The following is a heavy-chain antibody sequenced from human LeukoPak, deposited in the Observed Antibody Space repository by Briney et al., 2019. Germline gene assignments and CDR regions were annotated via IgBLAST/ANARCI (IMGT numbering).Heavy chain of an antibody. D-gene: IGHD2-15*01. CDR3: TTDPHPLCSGGSCYSSVLDY. V-gene: IGHV3-15*01. J-gene: IGHJ4*02. CDR2: IKSKTDGGTT. Sequence: GGSLRLSCAASGFTFSNAWMSWVRQAPGKGLEWVGRIKSKTDGGTTDHAAPVKGRFTISRDDSKNTLYLQMNSLKTEDTAVYYCTTDPHPLCSGGSCYSSVLDYWGQGTLVTVSS. CDR1: GFTFSNAW.